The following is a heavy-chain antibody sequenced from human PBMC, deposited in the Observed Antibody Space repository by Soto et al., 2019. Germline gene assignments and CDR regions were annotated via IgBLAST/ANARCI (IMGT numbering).Heavy chain of an antibody. CDR3: AKVAEDGSALFAY. Sequence: LRLSCATSGFTFSSYGMHWVRQAPGKGLEWVAVISYDGSNKYYADSVKGRFTISRDNSKNTLYLQMNSLRAEDTAVYYCAKVAEDGSALFAYWAQGTLVTVSS. D-gene: IGHD3-10*01. CDR1: GFTFSSYG. J-gene: IGHJ4*02. V-gene: IGHV3-30*18. CDR2: ISYDGSNK.